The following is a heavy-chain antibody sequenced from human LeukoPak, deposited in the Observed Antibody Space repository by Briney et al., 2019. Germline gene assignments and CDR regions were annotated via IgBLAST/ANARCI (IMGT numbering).Heavy chain of an antibody. V-gene: IGHV3-9*01. CDR2: ISWNSGSI. CDR3: AKDRWPTVTTVLRD. J-gene: IGHJ4*02. D-gene: IGHD4-17*01. Sequence: SGGSLRLSCAASGFTFEDYGMHWVRQTPGKGLEWVSGISWNSGSIAYADSVKGRFTISRDNGKSSLYLQMNSLRADDTALYYCAKDRWPTVTTVLRDWGQGTLVTVSS. CDR1: GFTFEDYG.